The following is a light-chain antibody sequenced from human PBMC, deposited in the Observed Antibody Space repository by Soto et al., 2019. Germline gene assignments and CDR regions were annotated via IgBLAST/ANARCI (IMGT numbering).Light chain of an antibody. CDR2: GAS. CDR3: QQYGSSPQT. Sequence: EILLTQSPGTLSLSPRQSVTLSGRASQSVSSNYLAWYQQKPGQAPKLLIYGASSRATGIPDRFSGSGSGTDFTLTISRLEPEDFAVYYCQQYGSSPQTFGQGTKVDIK. V-gene: IGKV3-20*01. CDR1: QSVSSNY. J-gene: IGKJ1*01.